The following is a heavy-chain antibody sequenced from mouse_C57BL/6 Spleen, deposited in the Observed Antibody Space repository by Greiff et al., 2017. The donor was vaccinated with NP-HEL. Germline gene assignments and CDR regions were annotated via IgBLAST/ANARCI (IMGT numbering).Heavy chain of an antibody. V-gene: IGHV1-50*01. J-gene: IGHJ4*01. CDR3: ARGSYGSSYYAMDY. CDR1: GYTFTSYW. Sequence: QVQLKQPGAELVKPGASVKLSCKASGYTFTSYWMQWVKQRPGQGLEWIGEIDPSDSYTNYNQKFKGKATLTVDTSSSTAYMQLSSLTSEDSAVYYCARGSYGSSYYAMDYWGQGTSVTVSS. CDR2: IDPSDSYT. D-gene: IGHD1-1*01.